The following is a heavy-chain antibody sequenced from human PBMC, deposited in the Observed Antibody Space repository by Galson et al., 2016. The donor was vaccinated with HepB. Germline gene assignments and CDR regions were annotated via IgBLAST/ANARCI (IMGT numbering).Heavy chain of an antibody. V-gene: IGHV3-7*01. Sequence: SLRLSCAASGFTFSNYAMHWVRQAPGKGLEWVANIRPEGSGKNYVDSVKGRFTISRDNPKKSLYLQMNILRAEDTAVYYCARGLDATMGGGWHYGMDVWGQGTTVTVSS. CDR3: ARGLDATMGGGWHYGMDV. D-gene: IGHD5-18*01. CDR1: GFTFSNYA. CDR2: IRPEGSGK. J-gene: IGHJ6*02.